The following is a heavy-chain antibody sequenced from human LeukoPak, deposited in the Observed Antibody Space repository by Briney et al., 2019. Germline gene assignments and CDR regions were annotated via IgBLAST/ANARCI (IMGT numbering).Heavy chain of an antibody. CDR1: GFTVSSNY. CDR2: IYSGGST. D-gene: IGHD5-18*01. V-gene: IGHV3-53*01. CDR3: ARDLPLGYSYGYDY. Sequence: GGSLRLSCAASGFTVSSNYTSWVRQAPGKGLEWVSVIYSGGSTYYADSVKGRFTISRDNSKNTLYLQMNSLRAEDTAVYYCARDLPLGYSYGYDYWGQGTLVTVSS. J-gene: IGHJ4*02.